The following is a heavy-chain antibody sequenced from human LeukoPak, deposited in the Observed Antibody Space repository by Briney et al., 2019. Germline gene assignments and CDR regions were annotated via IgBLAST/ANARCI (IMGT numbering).Heavy chain of an antibody. CDR2: IIGSDAST. CDR1: GFTFNSYA. V-gene: IGHV3-23*01. J-gene: IGHJ4*02. Sequence: GGSLRLSCTASGFTFNSYAMTWVRQAPGKGLEWVSSIIGSDASTYYADSVKGRFTISRDNSKNTLYLQMNSLGAEDTAVYYCAKDTPRGYNYGYFDYWGQGTLVTVSS. D-gene: IGHD5-18*01. CDR3: AKDTPRGYNYGYFDY.